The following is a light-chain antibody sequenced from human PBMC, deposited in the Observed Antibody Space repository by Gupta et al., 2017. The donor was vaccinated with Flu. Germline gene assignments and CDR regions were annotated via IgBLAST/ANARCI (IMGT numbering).Light chain of an antibody. CDR1: SSSVGSAT. J-gene: IGLJ2*01. Sequence: VSLTCSGGSSSVGSATVDWYQQVPGMAPRLLIFANNRRPAGVPGRFAGSKSGTSASPAIRGLQPEDEGDYYGATWIDALSGPVFGGGTKLAVL. CDR2: ANN. CDR3: ATWIDALSGPV. V-gene: IGLV1-44*01.